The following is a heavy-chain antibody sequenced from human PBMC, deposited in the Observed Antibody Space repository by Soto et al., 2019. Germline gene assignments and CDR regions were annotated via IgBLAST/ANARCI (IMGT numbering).Heavy chain of an antibody. CDR2: TYYRSKWYN. J-gene: IGHJ6*02. V-gene: IGHV6-1*01. D-gene: IGHD5-18*01. CDR3: ARVRKGYSYGYGGYYYYGMDV. CDR1: GDSVSSNSAA. Sequence: SQTLSLTCAISGDSVSSNSAAWNWIRQSPSRGLEWLGRTYYRSKWYNDYAVSVKSRITINPDTSKNQFSLQLNSVTPEDTAVYYCARVRKGYSYGYGGYYYYGMDVWGQGTTVTVSS.